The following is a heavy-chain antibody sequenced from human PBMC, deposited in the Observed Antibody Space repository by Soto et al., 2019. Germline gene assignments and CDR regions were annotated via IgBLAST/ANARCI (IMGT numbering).Heavy chain of an antibody. Sequence: QVQLVQSGAEVKKPGSSVKVSCKASGGTFSSYAISWVRQAPGQGLEWMGGIIPIFGTANYAQKFQGRVTITADESTSTAYMELGSLRSEDTAVYYCARDTYSSSSYYYYGMDVWGQGTTVTVSS. CDR1: GGTFSSYA. CDR2: IIPIFGTA. V-gene: IGHV1-69*01. CDR3: ARDTYSSSSYYYYGMDV. J-gene: IGHJ6*02. D-gene: IGHD6-6*01.